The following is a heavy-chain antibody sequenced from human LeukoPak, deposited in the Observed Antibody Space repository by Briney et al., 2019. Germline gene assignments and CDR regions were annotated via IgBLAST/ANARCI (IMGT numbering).Heavy chain of an antibody. J-gene: IGHJ4*02. Sequence: ASVKVSCKASGYTFTGYYMHWVRQAPGQGLEWMGRINPNSGGTNYAQKFQGRVTMTRDTSISTAYMELSRLRFDDTAVYYCARALSSGWYGYYFDYWGQGTLVTVSS. CDR3: ARALSSGWYGYYFDY. V-gene: IGHV1-2*06. D-gene: IGHD6-19*01. CDR1: GYTFTGYY. CDR2: INPNSGGT.